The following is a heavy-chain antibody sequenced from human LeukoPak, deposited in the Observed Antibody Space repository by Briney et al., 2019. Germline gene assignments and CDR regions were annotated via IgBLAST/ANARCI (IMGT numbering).Heavy chain of an antibody. CDR3: AREHSGNYHGHY. J-gene: IGHJ4*02. CDR2: IIPILGIA. D-gene: IGHD1-26*01. Sequence: SVKVSCKASGCTFISYTISWVRQAPGQGLEWMGKIIPILGIANYAQNFQGRVTITADKSTSTAYMELSSLRSGDTAVYYCAREHSGNYHGHYWGQGTLVTVSS. V-gene: IGHV1-69*04. CDR1: GCTFISYT.